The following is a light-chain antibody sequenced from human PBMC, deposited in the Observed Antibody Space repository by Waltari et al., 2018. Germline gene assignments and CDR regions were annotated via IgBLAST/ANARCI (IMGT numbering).Light chain of an antibody. J-gene: IGLJ3*02. V-gene: IGLV2-23*01. CDR2: EGS. CDR1: SSDVASYYL. CDR3: CSYTGSSTLWV. Sequence: QSALTQPASVSGSPGQSITIPCTGTSSDVASYYLVSWYQQHPGKAPKFMIYEGSKRPSGVSNRFSGSKSGNTASLTISGLQAEDEADYYCCSYTGSSTLWVFGGGTKLTVL.